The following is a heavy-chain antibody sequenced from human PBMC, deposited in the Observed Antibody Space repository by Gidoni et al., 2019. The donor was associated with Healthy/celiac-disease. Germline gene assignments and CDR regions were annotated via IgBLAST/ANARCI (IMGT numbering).Heavy chain of an antibody. CDR3: AKDRLYYDSSGYYSGGDY. Sequence: QVQLVESGGGVVQPGRSLRLSCAASGFTFSGSGMHWVRQAPGKGLEWVAVISYDGSNKYYADSVKGRFTISRDNSKNTLYLQMNSLRAEDTAVYYCAKDRLYYDSSGYYSGGDYWGQGTLVTVSS. CDR1: GFTFSGSG. CDR2: ISYDGSNK. D-gene: IGHD3-22*01. J-gene: IGHJ4*02. V-gene: IGHV3-30*18.